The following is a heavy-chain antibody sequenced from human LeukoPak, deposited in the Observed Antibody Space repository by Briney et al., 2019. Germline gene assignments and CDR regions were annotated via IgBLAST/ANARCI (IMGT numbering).Heavy chain of an antibody. CDR3: ARSYDSSGYYYYYGMDV. J-gene: IGHJ6*02. CDR2: VSAYNGNT. Sequence: ASVKVSCKASGYTFTIYGISWVRQAPGQGLEWMGWVSAYNGNTNYAQKLQGRVTMTTDTSTSTAYMELRSLRSDDTAVYYCARSYDSSGYYYYYGMDVWGQGTTVTVSS. V-gene: IGHV1-18*01. D-gene: IGHD3-22*01. CDR1: GYTFTIYG.